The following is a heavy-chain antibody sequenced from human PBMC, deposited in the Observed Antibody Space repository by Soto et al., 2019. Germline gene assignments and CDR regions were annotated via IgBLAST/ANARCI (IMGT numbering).Heavy chain of an antibody. V-gene: IGHV5-51*01. D-gene: IGHD2-21*02. CDR2: IYPGDSDT. J-gene: IGHJ4*02. CDR1: GYSFTSYW. Sequence: PGESLKISCKSSGYSFTSYWIGWVRQMPGKGLEWMGIIYPGDSDTRYSPSFQGQVTISADKSISTAYLQWSSLKASDTAMYYCARGPTVYCGGDCYTFDYWGQGTLVTVSS. CDR3: ARGPTVYCGGDCYTFDY.